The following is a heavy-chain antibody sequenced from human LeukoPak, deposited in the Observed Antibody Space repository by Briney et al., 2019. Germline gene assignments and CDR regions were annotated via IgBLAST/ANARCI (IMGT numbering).Heavy chain of an antibody. Sequence: ASVKVSCKASGGTFSSYAISWVRQAPGQGLEWMGGIIPIFGTANYAQKFQGRVTITADESTSTAYMELSSLRSEDTAVYYCARRKNIGSSSHFDYWGQGTLVTVFS. CDR2: IIPIFGTA. CDR3: ARRKNIGSSSHFDY. J-gene: IGHJ4*02. V-gene: IGHV1-69*01. CDR1: GGTFSSYA. D-gene: IGHD6-13*01.